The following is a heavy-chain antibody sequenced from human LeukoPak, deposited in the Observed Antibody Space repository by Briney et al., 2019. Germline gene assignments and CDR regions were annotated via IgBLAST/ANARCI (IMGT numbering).Heavy chain of an antibody. Sequence: PSQTLSLTCTVSSGSISSGGYYWSWIRHLPGKGLEWIGYIYYSGSTSYNPSLKSLVTISVDTSKNQYSLTVSSVTAADTAVYYCARGHNSGWYNWFDPWGQGTLVTVSS. D-gene: IGHD6-19*01. V-gene: IGHV4-31*01. CDR2: IYYSGST. CDR1: SGSISSGGYY. J-gene: IGHJ5*02. CDR3: ARGHNSGWYNWFDP.